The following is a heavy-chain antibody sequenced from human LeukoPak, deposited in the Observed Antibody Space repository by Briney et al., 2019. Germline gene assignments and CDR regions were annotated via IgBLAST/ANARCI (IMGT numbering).Heavy chain of an antibody. V-gene: IGHV1-8*01. Sequence: GASVKVSCKASGYTFTTYDINWVRQATGQGLEWMGWMNPNSGNTGYAQKFQGRVTMTRNTSISTAYMELSSLRSEDTAVYYCARLSAGTRPNFDYWGQGTLVTVSS. CDR3: ARLSAGTRPNFDY. CDR2: MNPNSGNT. D-gene: IGHD6-19*01. CDR1: GYTFTTYD. J-gene: IGHJ4*02.